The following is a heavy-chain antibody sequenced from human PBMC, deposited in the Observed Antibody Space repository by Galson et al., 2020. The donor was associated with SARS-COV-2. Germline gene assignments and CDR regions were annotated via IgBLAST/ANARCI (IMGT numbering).Heavy chain of an antibody. J-gene: IGHJ4*02. CDR1: GYTFTSYY. D-gene: IGHD6-13*01. Sequence: ASVKVSCKAYGYTFTSYYMHWVRQAPGQGLEWMGIINPSGGRSTYAQKFQGRVTMTRDTSTSTVYMELSSLRSDDTAVYYCARSTAAGSYFFDYWGQGTLVTVSS. CDR2: INPSGGRS. V-gene: IGHV1-46*01. CDR3: ARSTAAGSYFFDY.